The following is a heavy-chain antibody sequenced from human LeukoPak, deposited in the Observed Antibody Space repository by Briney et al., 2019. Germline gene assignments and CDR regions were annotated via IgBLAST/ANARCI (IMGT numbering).Heavy chain of an antibody. D-gene: IGHD6-6*01. CDR2: IYHSGST. CDR3: ARAAARPYYFDY. CDR1: GGSISSYY. Sequence: SETLSLTCTVSGGSISSYYWSWIRQPPGKGLEWIGYIYHSGSTYYNPSLKSRVTISVDRSKNQFSLKLSSVTAADTAVYYCARAAARPYYFDYWGQGTLVTVSS. J-gene: IGHJ4*02. V-gene: IGHV4-59*12.